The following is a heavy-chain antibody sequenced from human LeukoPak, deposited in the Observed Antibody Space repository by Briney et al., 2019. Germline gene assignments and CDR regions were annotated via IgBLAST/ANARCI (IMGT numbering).Heavy chain of an antibody. CDR3: ARAQTYGDSRLLLDY. D-gene: IGHD4-17*01. Sequence: GGSLRLSCAASGFTFSSYSMNWVRQAPGKGLEWVSGINWNGGSTGYADSVEGRFTISRDNAKNSQYLQMNSLSVEDTALYYCARAQTYGDSRLLLDYWGQGTLVTVSS. V-gene: IGHV3-20*04. CDR1: GFTFSSYS. CDR2: INWNGGST. J-gene: IGHJ4*02.